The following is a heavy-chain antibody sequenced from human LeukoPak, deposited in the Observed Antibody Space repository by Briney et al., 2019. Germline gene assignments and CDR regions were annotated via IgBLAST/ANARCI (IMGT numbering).Heavy chain of an antibody. D-gene: IGHD5-18*01. Sequence: SETLSLTCAVYGGSFSNYYWSWIRQPPGKGLGWIGEINHSGSTNYNPSLKSRVTISADTSKNQFSLKLSSVTAADTAVYYCVRSYNYGPLVWGQGTTVTVSS. V-gene: IGHV4-34*01. CDR1: GGSFSNYY. CDR3: VRSYNYGPLV. CDR2: INHSGST. J-gene: IGHJ6*02.